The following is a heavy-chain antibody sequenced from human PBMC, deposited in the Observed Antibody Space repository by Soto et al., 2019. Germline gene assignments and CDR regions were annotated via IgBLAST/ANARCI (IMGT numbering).Heavy chain of an antibody. Sequence: EVQLVESGGGLVQPGGSLRLSCTAPAFTLSNNGMNWVRQAPGKGLEGISFISIGDTSIYYAASVKGRFTISRNRAKNSLYLQMNSLRAEDTAVYFCATDWGVLYQDSDSHIPNLDSWGQGTLVTVSS. CDR1: AFTLSNNG. D-gene: IGHD2-2*01. V-gene: IGHV3-48*01. CDR3: ATDWGVLYQDSDSHIPNLDS. J-gene: IGHJ4*02. CDR2: ISIGDTSI.